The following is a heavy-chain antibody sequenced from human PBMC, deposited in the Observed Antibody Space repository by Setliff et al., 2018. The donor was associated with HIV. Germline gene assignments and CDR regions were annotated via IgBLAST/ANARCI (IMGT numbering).Heavy chain of an antibody. Sequence: ASETLSLTCAVYGGSFTGYYWSWIRQPPGKGLEWIGEVDHTGSTNYNPSLKSRVIISLDMSKNQFSLHLSSVTAADTAMYYCARGTGGPGSSWVLTRFDSWGQGTLVTVSS. CDR1: GGSFTGYY. CDR3: ARGTGGPGSSWVLTRFDS. V-gene: IGHV4-34*01. D-gene: IGHD6-13*01. CDR2: VDHTGST. J-gene: IGHJ4*02.